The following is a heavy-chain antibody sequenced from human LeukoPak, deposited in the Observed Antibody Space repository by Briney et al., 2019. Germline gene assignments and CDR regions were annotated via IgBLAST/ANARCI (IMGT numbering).Heavy chain of an antibody. V-gene: IGHV4-59*01. CDR2: IYYSGST. Sequence: SETLSLTCTVSGGSISSYYWSWIRQPPGKGREWIGYIYYSGSTNYNPSLKSRVTISVDTSKNQYSLKLSSVTAADTAVYYCARGIVGATHFDYWGQGTLVTVSS. CDR1: GGSISSYY. CDR3: ARGIVGATHFDY. D-gene: IGHD1-26*01. J-gene: IGHJ4*02.